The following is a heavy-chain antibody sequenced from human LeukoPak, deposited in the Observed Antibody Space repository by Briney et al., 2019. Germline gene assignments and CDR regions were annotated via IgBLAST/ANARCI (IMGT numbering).Heavy chain of an antibody. CDR2: INHSGYT. J-gene: IGHJ4*02. CDR1: GVSFNDYY. CDR3: ARMTTGHDY. D-gene: IGHD4-17*01. Sequence: SGTLPLTCAVSGVSFNDYYWSWVRQTPGKGLEWIGEINHSGYTNDSPSLKSRVTLSIDTSRKQFSLNLRSVTVADTGIYYCARMTTGHDYWGQGTLVTVSS. V-gene: IGHV4-34*01.